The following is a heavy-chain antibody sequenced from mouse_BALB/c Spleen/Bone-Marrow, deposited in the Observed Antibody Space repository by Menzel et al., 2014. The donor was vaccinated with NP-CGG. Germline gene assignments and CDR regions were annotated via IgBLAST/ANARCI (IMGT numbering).Heavy chain of an antibody. D-gene: IGHD4-1*02. V-gene: IGHV5-6*01. Sequence: EVQLQESGGDLVKPGGSLKLSCAASGFTFSSYGMSWVRQTPDKRLEWVATINNGGTYTYYPDSVKGRFTISRDNAKNTLYLQMSSLKSEDTAMYCCALNWDSAYWGQGTLVTVSA. CDR2: INNGGTYT. CDR3: ALNWDSAY. J-gene: IGHJ3*01. CDR1: GFTFSSYG.